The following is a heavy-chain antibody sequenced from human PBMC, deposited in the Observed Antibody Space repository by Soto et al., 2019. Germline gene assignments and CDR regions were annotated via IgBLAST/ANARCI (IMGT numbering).Heavy chain of an antibody. J-gene: IGHJ4*02. V-gene: IGHV4-34*01. CDR2: INHSGST. CDR3: ATTFGVVPQFDY. Sequence: NPSETLSLTCAVYGGSFSGYYWSWIRQPPGKGLEWMWEINHSGSTNYNPSLKRRGTRSVDTSKHQLSLKLSSVTAADTAVYYCATTFGVVPQFDYWGQGTLVTVSS. D-gene: IGHD3-3*01. CDR1: GGSFSGYY.